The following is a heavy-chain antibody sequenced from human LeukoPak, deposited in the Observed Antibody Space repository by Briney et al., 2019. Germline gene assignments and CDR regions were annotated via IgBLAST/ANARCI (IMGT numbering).Heavy chain of an antibody. Sequence: SETLSLTCTVSGGSISSYYWSWIQQPPGKGLEWIGYIYYSGSTNYNPSLKSRVTISVDTSKNQFSLRLSSVTAADTAVYYCARGYYYDSTQYFDLWGRGTLVTVSS. D-gene: IGHD3-22*01. CDR1: GGSISSYY. CDR3: ARGYYYDSTQYFDL. CDR2: IYYSGST. V-gene: IGHV4-59*12. J-gene: IGHJ2*01.